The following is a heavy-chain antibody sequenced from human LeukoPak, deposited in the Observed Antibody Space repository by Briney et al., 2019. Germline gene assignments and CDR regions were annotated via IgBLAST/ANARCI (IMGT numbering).Heavy chain of an antibody. J-gene: IGHJ4*02. Sequence: SETLSLTCTVSGGSISSNIYSWGWIRQPPGKGLEWIGNFYYSGSTYYNPSLKSRVTISVDTSKNQFSLKLSSVTAADTAVYYCARATYYDFWSGYFDRGPFDYWGQGTLVTVSS. CDR3: ARATYYDFWSGYFDRGPFDY. V-gene: IGHV4-39*07. D-gene: IGHD3-3*01. CDR2: FYYSGST. CDR1: GGSISSNIYS.